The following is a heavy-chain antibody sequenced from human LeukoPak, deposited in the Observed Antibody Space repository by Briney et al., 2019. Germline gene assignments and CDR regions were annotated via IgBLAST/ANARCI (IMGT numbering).Heavy chain of an antibody. CDR1: GFTFSNYW. CDR2: IKPDGSVI. J-gene: IGHJ4*02. V-gene: IGHV3-7*04. Sequence: GGSLRLSCAASGFTFSNYWMAWVRQAPGRGLEWVASIKPDGSVIYYGDSVKGRFTPSRDNTKNSLYLQMNSLRAEDTAVYYCARSGWDPWLWGQGTLVTVSS. CDR3: ARSGWDPWL. D-gene: IGHD1-26*01.